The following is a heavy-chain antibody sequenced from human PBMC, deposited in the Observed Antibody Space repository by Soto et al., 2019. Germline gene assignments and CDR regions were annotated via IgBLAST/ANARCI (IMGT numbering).Heavy chain of an antibody. V-gene: IGHV3-21*01. Sequence: GGSLRLSCAASGFTFSSYSMNWVRQAPGKGLEWVSSISSSSSYIYYADSVKGRFTISRDNAKNSLYLQMNSLRAEDTAVYYCARPSSYDFWSGPNYYYGMDVWGQGTTVTVSS. J-gene: IGHJ6*02. CDR3: ARPSSYDFWSGPNYYYGMDV. CDR2: ISSSSSYI. D-gene: IGHD3-3*01. CDR1: GFTFSSYS.